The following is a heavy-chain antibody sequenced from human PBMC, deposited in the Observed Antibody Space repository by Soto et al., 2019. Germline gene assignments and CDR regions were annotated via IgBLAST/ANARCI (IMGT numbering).Heavy chain of an antibody. CDR3: AREGTMAPGVLIDL. Sequence: EVQLVESGGGLLQPGGSLRLSCAVSGFTFSTYSMNWVRQAPGKGLEWVSYISGGSRTIFYADSVKGRFTISRDNAKNSLYLQMNSLRAEDKAVYYCAREGTMAPGVLIDLWGQGTLVTVSS. D-gene: IGHD3-10*01. J-gene: IGHJ5*02. V-gene: IGHV3-48*01. CDR2: ISGGSRTI. CDR1: GFTFSTYS.